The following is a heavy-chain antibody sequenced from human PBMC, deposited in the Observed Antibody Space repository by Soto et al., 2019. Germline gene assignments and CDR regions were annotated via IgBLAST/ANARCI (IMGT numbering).Heavy chain of an antibody. CDR2: IYPGDSDT. J-gene: IGHJ6*02. CDR3: ASRSSSSMGYFGMDV. D-gene: IGHD6-6*01. CDR1: GYSFTSYW. V-gene: IGHV5-51*01. Sequence: RGESLKISCKGSGYSFTSYWIGWVRQMPGKGLEWMGIIYPGDSDTRYSPSFQGQVTISADKSISTAYLQWSSLKASDTAMYYCASRSSSSMGYFGMDVWGQGTTVTVSS.